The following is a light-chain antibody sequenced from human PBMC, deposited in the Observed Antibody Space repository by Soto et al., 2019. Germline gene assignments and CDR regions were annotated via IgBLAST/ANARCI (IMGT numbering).Light chain of an antibody. J-gene: IGKJ1*01. V-gene: IGKV3-15*01. CDR1: QSISDT. CDR2: GAS. Sequence: ETVMTQSPATLSVSPGGRATLSCRASQSISDTLAWYQQQPGQAPRLLIHGASTRATGFPARFSGSGSGTDFTLTISSLQSEDFAIYYCQQYNNWRCTFGQGTKVEIK. CDR3: QQYNNWRCT.